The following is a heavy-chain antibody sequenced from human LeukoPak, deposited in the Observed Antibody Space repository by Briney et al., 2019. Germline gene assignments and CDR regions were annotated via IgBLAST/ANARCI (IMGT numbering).Heavy chain of an antibody. J-gene: IGHJ2*01. Sequence: GGSLRLSCAASGFTVSSNYMSWVRQAPGKGLEWVSVIYSGGSTYYADSVKGRFTISRDNSKSTLYLQMNSLRAEDTAVYYCARDPLGYFDLWGRGTLVTVSS. CDR3: ARDPLGYFDL. CDR1: GFTVSSNY. V-gene: IGHV3-66*01. CDR2: IYSGGST.